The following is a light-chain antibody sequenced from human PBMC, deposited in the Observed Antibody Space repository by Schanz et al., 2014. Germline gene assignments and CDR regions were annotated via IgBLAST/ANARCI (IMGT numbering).Light chain of an antibody. CDR3: VLYVGSGIWV. CDR2: STS. J-gene: IGLJ3*02. Sequence: QTVVTQEPSFSVSPGGTVTLTCALNSGSVSTSYYPSWYQQTPGQAPRTLIYSTSTRSSGVPDRFSGSILGNKAALTITGAQADDESDYYCVLYVGSGIWVFGGGTKLTVL. CDR1: SGSVSTSYY. V-gene: IGLV8-61*01.